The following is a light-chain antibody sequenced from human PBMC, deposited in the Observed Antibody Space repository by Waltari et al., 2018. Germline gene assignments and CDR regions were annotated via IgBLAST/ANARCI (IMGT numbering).Light chain of an antibody. J-gene: IGLJ3*02. CDR1: IPNIGNTH. Sequence: QSVLTQPPSASGTPGQRVTLSCSETIPNIGNTHVYWYQQLPGTAPKLLIYRNNQRPSGVPDRFSGSKSGTSASLAISGLRSEDEADYYCATWDDSLSGPVFGGGTKLTVL. CDR2: RNN. V-gene: IGLV1-47*01. CDR3: ATWDDSLSGPV.